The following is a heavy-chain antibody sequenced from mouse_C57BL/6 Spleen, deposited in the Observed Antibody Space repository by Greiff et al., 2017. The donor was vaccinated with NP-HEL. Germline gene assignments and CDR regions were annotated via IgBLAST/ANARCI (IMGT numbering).Heavy chain of an antibody. CDR1: GYAFTNYL. D-gene: IGHD1-1*01. CDR2: INPGSGGT. CDR3: ARSGITTVVDWYFDV. Sequence: VHLVESGAELVRPGTSVKVSCKASGYAFTNYLIEWVKQRPGQGLEWIGVINPGSGGTNYNEKFKGKATLTADKSSSTAYMQLSSLTSEDSAVYCCARSGITTVVDWYFDVWGTGTTVTVSS. V-gene: IGHV1-54*01. J-gene: IGHJ1*03.